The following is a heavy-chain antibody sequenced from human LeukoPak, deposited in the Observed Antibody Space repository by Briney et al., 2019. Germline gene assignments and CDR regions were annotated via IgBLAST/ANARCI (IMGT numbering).Heavy chain of an antibody. Sequence: GASVKVSCKASGYTFTSYYMHWVRQAPGQGLEWMGIINPSGGSTSYAQKFQGRVTMTRDMSTSTVYMELSSLRSEDTAVYYCARAPQLVPSDYWGQGTLVTVSS. V-gene: IGHV1-46*01. CDR1: GYTFTSYY. CDR2: INPSGGST. J-gene: IGHJ4*02. CDR3: ARAPQLVPSDY. D-gene: IGHD6-13*01.